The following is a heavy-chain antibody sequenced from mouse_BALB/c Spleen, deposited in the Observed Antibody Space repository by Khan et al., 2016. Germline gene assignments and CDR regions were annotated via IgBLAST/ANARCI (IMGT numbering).Heavy chain of an antibody. CDR3: ARIPGSSFAY. V-gene: IGHV14-3*02. CDR2: IDPANGNT. J-gene: IGHJ3*01. CDR1: GFNIKDTY. Sequence: VRLQQSGAELVKPGASVKLSCTASGFNIKDTYMHWVKQRPEQGLEWIGRIDPANGNTKYDPKFQGKATITADTSSNTAYLQLSSLTSEDTAVXYCARIPGSSFAYWGQWTLVTVSA.